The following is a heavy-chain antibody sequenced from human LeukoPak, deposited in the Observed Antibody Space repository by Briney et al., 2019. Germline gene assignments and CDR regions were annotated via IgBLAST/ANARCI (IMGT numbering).Heavy chain of an antibody. V-gene: IGHV6-1*01. CDR1: GDSVSSNNVT. D-gene: IGHD2-2*01. CDR2: TYYRSTWYN. CDR3: ARRLTQYDCFDP. J-gene: IGHJ5*02. Sequence: SQTLSLTCAISGDSVSSNNVTWNWIRQSPSRGLEWLGRTYYRSTWYNDYAVSVRGRITVNPDTSKNQFSLHLNSVTPEDTAVYYCARRLTQYDCFDPWGQGILVTVSS.